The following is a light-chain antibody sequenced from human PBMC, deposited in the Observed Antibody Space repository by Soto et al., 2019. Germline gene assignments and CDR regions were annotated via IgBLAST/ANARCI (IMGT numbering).Light chain of an antibody. CDR1: SSNIGANYD. CDR2: GNN. V-gene: IGLV1-40*01. CDR3: CSYATTTL. Sequence: QSVLTQPPSVSGAPGQRVTISCTGSSSNIGANYDVHWYQQRPGTAPKLLIFGNNNRPSGVPDRFSGSKSGNTASLTISGLQADDEADYYCCSYATTTLFGGGTQLTVL. J-gene: IGLJ2*01.